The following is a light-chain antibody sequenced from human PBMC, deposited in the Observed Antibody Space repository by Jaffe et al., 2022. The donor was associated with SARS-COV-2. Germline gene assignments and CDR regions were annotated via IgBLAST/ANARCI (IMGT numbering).Light chain of an antibody. J-gene: IGKJ4*01. CDR3: QQLNSYPLT. CDR1: QGISSH. CDR2: AAS. V-gene: IGKV1-9*01. Sequence: DIQLTQSPSFLSASVGDRVTITCRASQGISSHLAWYQQKPGKAPKLLIYAASTLQTGVPSRFSGSGSGTEFTLTISSLQPEDFAIYYCQQLNSYPLTFGGGTRVEI.